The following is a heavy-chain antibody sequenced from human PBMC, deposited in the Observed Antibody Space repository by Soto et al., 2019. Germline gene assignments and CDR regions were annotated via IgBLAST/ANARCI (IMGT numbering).Heavy chain of an antibody. CDR1: GGSISSGGYY. Sequence: SETLSLTCTVSGGSISSGGYYWSWIRQHPGKGLEWIGYIYYSGSTYYNPSLKSRVTISVDTSKNQFSLKLSSVTAADTAVYFRARPDPIASWDFDSWGQETRCPVSS. CDR3: ARPDPIASWDFDS. V-gene: IGHV4-31*03. J-gene: IGHJ4*02. D-gene: IGHD1-26*01. CDR2: IYYSGST.